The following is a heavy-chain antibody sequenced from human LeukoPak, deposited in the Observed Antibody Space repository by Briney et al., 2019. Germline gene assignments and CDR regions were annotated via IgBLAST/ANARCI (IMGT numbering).Heavy chain of an antibody. CDR1: GGSISSSSYY. CDR2: IYYSGST. CDR3: ARYGDYLYYYGMDV. Sequence: SETLSLTCTVSGGSISSSSYYWGWIRQPPGKGLEWIGSIYYSGSTYYNPSLKSRVTISVDTSKNQFSLKLSSVTAADTAVCYCARYGDYLYYYGMDVWGQGTTVTVSS. J-gene: IGHJ6*02. V-gene: IGHV4-39*01. D-gene: IGHD4-17*01.